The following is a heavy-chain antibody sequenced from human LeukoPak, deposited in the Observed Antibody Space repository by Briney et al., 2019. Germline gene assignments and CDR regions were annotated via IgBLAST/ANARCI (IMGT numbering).Heavy chain of an antibody. Sequence: GGSLRLSCAASGFTFSSYSMNWVRQAPGKGLEWVSYISSSSSTIYYADSVKGRFTISRDNAKNSLYLQMNSLRAEDTAVYYCARTLMVRGVIGYYYYYGMDVWGQGTTVTVSS. CDR3: ARTLMVRGVIGYYYYYGMDV. CDR2: ISSSSSTI. D-gene: IGHD3-10*01. J-gene: IGHJ6*02. CDR1: GFTFSSYS. V-gene: IGHV3-48*04.